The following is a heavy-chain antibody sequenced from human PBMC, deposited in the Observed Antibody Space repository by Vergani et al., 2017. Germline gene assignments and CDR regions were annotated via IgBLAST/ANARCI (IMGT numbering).Heavy chain of an antibody. J-gene: IGHJ6*02. CDR3: ARERLTGDGMDV. Sequence: QVQLQQWGAGLLKPSETLSLTCAVYGGSFSGYYWSWIRQPPGKGLEWIGEINHSGSTNYNPSLKSRVTISVDTSKNQFSLKLSSVTAADTAVYYCARERLTGDGMDVWGQGTTVTVSS. CDR2: INHSGST. D-gene: IGHD3-9*01. CDR1: GGSFSGYY. V-gene: IGHV4-34*01.